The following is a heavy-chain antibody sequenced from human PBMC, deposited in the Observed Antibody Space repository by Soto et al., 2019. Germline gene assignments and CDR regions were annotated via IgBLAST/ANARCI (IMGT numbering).Heavy chain of an antibody. J-gene: IGHJ4*02. D-gene: IGHD3-3*01. V-gene: IGHV3-7*05. CDR2: IKQDGSEK. Sequence: GGSLRLSCAASGFTFSSYWMSWVRQAPGKGLEWVANIKQDGSEKYYVDSVKGRFTISRDNAKNSLYLQMNSLRAEDTAVYYCARSPMGYDFWSGDYWGQGTLVTVSS. CDR3: ARSPMGYDFWSGDY. CDR1: GFTFSSYW.